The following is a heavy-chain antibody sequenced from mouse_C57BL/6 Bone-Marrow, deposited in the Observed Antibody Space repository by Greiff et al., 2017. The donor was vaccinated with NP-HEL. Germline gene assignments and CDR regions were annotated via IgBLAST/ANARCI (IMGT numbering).Heavy chain of an antibody. CDR2: IRNKANNHAT. V-gene: IGHV6-6*01. D-gene: IGHD1-1*01. CDR1: GFTFSDAW. Sequence: EVQGVESGGGLVQPGGSMKLSCAASGFTFSDAWMDWVRQSPEKGLEWVAEIRNKANNHATYYAESVKGRFTISRDDSKSSVYLQMNSLRAEDTGIYYCTGVTTAVATWDYWGQGTTLTVSS. CDR3: TGVTTAVATWDY. J-gene: IGHJ2*01.